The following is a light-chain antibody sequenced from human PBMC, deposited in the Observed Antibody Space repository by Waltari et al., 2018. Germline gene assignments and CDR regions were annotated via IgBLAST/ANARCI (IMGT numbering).Light chain of an antibody. Sequence: IQLTQSPSFLSASVGDRVTITCRTSPATNSALARYQQQAGKPPKLLSYDTSTLESGVPSRFSGGGTGAELTLTISSLQPEDVGTYYCQQFNEYPWTFGQGTKVEIK. CDR3: QQFNEYPWT. CDR1: PATNSA. J-gene: IGKJ1*01. V-gene: IGKV1D-13*01. CDR2: DTS.